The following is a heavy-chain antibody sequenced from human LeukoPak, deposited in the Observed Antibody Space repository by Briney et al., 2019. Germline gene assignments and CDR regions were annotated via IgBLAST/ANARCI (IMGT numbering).Heavy chain of an antibody. J-gene: IGHJ4*02. CDR1: GFTFGSYA. D-gene: IGHD3-3*01. Sequence: GGSLRLSCAASGFTFGSYAMSWVRQAPGKGLEWVSGSGSGGSTYYADSVKGRFTISRDNSKNTLYLQMNSLRAEDTAVYYCAKDFWSGYYPNYWGQGTLVTVSS. CDR3: AKDFWSGYYPNY. CDR2: SGSGGST. V-gene: IGHV3-23*01.